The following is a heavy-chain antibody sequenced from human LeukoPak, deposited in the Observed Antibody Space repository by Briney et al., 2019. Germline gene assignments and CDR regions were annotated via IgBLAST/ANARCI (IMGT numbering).Heavy chain of an antibody. CDR3: ARVISQQHDAFDI. Sequence: ASVKVSCKASGGTFSSYAISWVRQAPGQGLEWMGGIIPIFGTANYAQKFQGRVTITTDESTSTAYMELSSLRSEDTAVYYCARVISQQHDAFDIWGQGTMVTVSS. D-gene: IGHD6-13*01. V-gene: IGHV1-69*05. J-gene: IGHJ3*02. CDR2: IIPIFGTA. CDR1: GGTFSSYA.